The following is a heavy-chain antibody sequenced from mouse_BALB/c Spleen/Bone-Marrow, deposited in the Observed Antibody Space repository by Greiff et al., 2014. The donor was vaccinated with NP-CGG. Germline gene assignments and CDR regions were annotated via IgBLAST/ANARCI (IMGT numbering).Heavy chain of an antibody. CDR3: ERALYYGSSYPLYAMDY. J-gene: IGHJ4*01. CDR1: GYALSSYW. Sequence: QVQLQQSGADLVRPGSSVKISCKASGYALSSYWMNWVKQRPGQGLEWIGQIYPGDGDTNDNGKFKGKATLTADKSSSTGYMQHSSLTSEDSAVYFCERALYYGSSYPLYAMDYWGQGTSVTVSS. D-gene: IGHD1-1*01. CDR2: IYPGDGDT. V-gene: IGHV1-80*01.